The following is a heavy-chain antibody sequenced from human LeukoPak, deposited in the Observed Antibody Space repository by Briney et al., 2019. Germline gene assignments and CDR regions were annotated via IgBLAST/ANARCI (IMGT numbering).Heavy chain of an antibody. CDR3: GREISGAAGGHYYYGVDV. D-gene: IGHD6-13*01. J-gene: IGHJ6*02. CDR1: GFTFSNYD. CDR2: IGGGGDT. V-gene: IGHV3-13*01. Sequence: GESLTLPCAVCGFTFSNYDFHWVRQVTGKGLEWVAAIGGGGDTYYSPSVEGRFTISRENGKNSLFLQMNSLSDGDTALSYWGREISGAAGGHYYYGVDVWGQGTTVIVSS.